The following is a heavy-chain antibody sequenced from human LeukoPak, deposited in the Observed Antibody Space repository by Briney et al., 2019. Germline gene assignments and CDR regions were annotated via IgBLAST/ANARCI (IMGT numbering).Heavy chain of an antibody. V-gene: IGHV4-34*01. Sequence: PSGTLSLTCAVYGGSFSGYYWSWIRQPPGKGLEWIGEINHSGSTNYNPSLKSRVTISVDTSKNQFSLKLSSVTAADTAVYYCARLRGIVVVVAATRKYNWFDPWGQGTLVTVSS. CDR2: INHSGST. J-gene: IGHJ5*02. CDR3: ARLRGIVVVVAATRKYNWFDP. CDR1: GGSFSGYY. D-gene: IGHD2-15*01.